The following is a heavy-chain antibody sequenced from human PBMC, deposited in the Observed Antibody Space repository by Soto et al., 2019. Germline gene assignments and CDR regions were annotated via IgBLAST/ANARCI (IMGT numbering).Heavy chain of an antibody. CDR3: ARDLGYYDSSGYPLSH. CDR2: IWDDGSNK. V-gene: IGHV3-33*01. Sequence: QVQLVESGGGVVQPGRSLRLSCAASGFIFSSYGMHWVRQAPGKGLEWVAVIWDDGSNKYYADSVKGRFTVSRDNSKNTLDLQMNSMRDEDTAVYYCARDLGYYDSSGYPLSHWGQGILVTVSS. CDR1: GFIFSSYG. J-gene: IGHJ4*02. D-gene: IGHD3-22*01.